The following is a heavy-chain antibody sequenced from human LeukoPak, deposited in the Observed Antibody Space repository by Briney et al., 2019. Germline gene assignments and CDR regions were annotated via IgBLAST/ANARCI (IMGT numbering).Heavy chain of an antibody. J-gene: IGHJ4*02. CDR3: ARSNWDSNVGIDY. Sequence: SETLSLTCAVYGGSFSGYYWSWIRQPPGKGLEWIGEINHSGSTNYNPSLKSRVTTSVDTSKNQLTLKVSSVTAADTAVYYCARSNWDSNVGIDYWGQGILVIVSS. V-gene: IGHV4-34*01. CDR2: INHSGST. D-gene: IGHD1-7*01. CDR1: GGSFSGYY.